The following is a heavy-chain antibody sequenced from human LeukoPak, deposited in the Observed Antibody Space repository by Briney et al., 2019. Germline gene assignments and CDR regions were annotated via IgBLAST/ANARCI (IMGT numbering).Heavy chain of an antibody. CDR3: ARSITMVRGVKVLGY. J-gene: IGHJ4*02. V-gene: IGHV1-8*01. Sequence: ASVTVSCKASGYTFTSYDINWVRQATGQGLEWMGWMNPNSGNTGYAQKFQGRVTITRNTSISTAYMELSSLRSEDTAVYYCARSITMVRGVKVLGYWGQGTLVTVSS. CDR1: GYTFTSYD. D-gene: IGHD3-10*01. CDR2: MNPNSGNT.